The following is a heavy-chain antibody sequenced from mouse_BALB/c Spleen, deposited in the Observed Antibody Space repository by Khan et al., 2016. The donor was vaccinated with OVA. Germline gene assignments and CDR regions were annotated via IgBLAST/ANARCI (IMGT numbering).Heavy chain of an antibody. CDR3: ARLTYYYDSEGFAY. CDR2: VSTGGHYT. V-gene: IGHV5-6*01. Sequence: EVELVESGGDVVKPGGSLKLSCAASGFTFSTYGMSWVRQTPDKRLEWVATVSTGGHYTYYPDTVKGRFTISRDNAKNTLYLQMSSLKSEDTAMFYCARLTYYYDSEGFAYWGQGTLGTVS. CDR1: GFTFSTYG. D-gene: IGHD1-1*01. J-gene: IGHJ3*01.